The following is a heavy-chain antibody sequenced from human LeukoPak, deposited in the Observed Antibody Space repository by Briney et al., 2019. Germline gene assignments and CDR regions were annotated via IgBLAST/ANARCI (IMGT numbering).Heavy chain of an antibody. CDR2: ISGSGGST. J-gene: IGHJ5*02. CDR3: AKDLSIFGVVIILNWFDP. D-gene: IGHD3-3*01. Sequence: GGSLRLSCAASGFIFSDHYMDWVRQAPGKGLEWASAISGSGGSTYYADSVKGRFTISRDNSKNTLYLQMNSLRAEDTAVYYCAKDLSIFGVVIILNWFDPWGQGTLVTVSS. V-gene: IGHV3-23*01. CDR1: GFIFSDHY.